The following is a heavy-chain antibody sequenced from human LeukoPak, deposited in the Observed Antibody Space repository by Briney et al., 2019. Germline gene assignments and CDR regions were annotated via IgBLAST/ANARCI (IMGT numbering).Heavy chain of an antibody. V-gene: IGHV3-66*01. D-gene: IGHD1-26*01. J-gene: IGHJ4*02. CDR2: IYSGGSR. Sequence: AGGSLRLSCAASGFSVSTNYMSWVRQAPGKGLEWVSLIYSGGSRHYADSVKDRFTMSRDPSKNILYLQMNSLRAEDTAVYLCASGPYTVSSYAYWGQGTLVTVSS. CDR1: GFSVSTNY. CDR3: ASGPYTVSSYAY.